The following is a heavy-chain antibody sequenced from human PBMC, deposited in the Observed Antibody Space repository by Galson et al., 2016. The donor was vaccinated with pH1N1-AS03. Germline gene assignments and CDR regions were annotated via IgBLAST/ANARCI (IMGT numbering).Heavy chain of an antibody. Sequence: TLSLPCAVSGVFISSANYHWCWIRQYPGKGLEWVGNIWPSGSTYYNPSLESRITISVDTSKNQFSLKVTSVTAADTAMYFCAALEVGGGGRGNWGQGALVIVSS. J-gene: IGHJ4*02. D-gene: IGHD2-15*01. V-gene: IGHV4-31*11. CDR3: AALEVGGGGRGN. CDR1: GVFISSANYH. CDR2: IWPSGST.